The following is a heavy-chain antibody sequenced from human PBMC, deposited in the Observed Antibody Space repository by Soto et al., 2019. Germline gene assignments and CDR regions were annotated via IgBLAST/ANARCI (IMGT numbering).Heavy chain of an antibody. D-gene: IGHD3-3*01. CDR3: ARDRDFRSAYPRVRYGMDA. Sequence: EVQLVESGGGLVKPGGSLRLSCATSGFTFSTYSMDWVRQAPGKGLEWVSSISGSSSHIYYADSVKGRFTISRDNAKNSLYLQMNSLRAEDTAVYSCARDRDFRSAYPRVRYGMDAWGQGTTVTVSS. V-gene: IGHV3-21*01. CDR2: ISGSSSHI. J-gene: IGHJ6*02. CDR1: GFTFSTYS.